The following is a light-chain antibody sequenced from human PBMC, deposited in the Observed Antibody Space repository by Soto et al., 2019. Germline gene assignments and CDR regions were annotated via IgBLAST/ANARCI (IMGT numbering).Light chain of an antibody. CDR2: DAS. CDR3: QKYKSAPYT. V-gene: IGKV1-27*01. J-gene: IGKJ3*01. CDR1: QGISNS. Sequence: DIQMTQSPSSLSASIGDRVTITCRASQGISNSLAWYQQKPGKGPSLLIYDASTLQSGVPSRFSGSGSGTDFTLTINSLQPEDVATYYCQKYKSAPYTFGPGTEVDIK.